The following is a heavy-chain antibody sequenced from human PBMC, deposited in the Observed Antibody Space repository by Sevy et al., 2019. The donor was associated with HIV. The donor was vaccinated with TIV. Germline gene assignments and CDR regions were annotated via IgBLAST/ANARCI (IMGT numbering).Heavy chain of an antibody. Sequence: ASVKVSCKASGYTFTGQYIHWVRQAPGQGLEWMGWINPNSGDTKDAQEFKGRVTMTRDTSISTAYMELSGLKSDDTGVYYCSGDLRLRGYSYGCFDYWGQGTLVTVSS. V-gene: IGHV1-2*02. CDR1: GYTFTGQY. J-gene: IGHJ4*02. D-gene: IGHD5-18*01. CDR2: INPNSGDT. CDR3: SGDLRLRGYSYGCFDY.